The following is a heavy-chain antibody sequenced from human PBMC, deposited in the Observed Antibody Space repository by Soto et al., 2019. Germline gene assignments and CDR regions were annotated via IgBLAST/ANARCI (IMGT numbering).Heavy chain of an antibody. CDR1: EVKIIGYG. Sequence: PWGCLRLSCAASEVKIIGYGMTWVSQAPGKGLEWVSAISGSGGSTYYADSVKGQFTISRDNSKNTLYLQMNSLRAEDTAVYYCAKGLYSGSYFDYWGQGTLVTVSS. V-gene: IGHV3-23*01. J-gene: IGHJ4*02. CDR2: ISGSGGST. D-gene: IGHD1-26*01. CDR3: AKGLYSGSYFDY.